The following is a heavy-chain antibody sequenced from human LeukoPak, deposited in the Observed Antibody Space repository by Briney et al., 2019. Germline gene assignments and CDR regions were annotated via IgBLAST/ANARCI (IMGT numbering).Heavy chain of an antibody. J-gene: IGHJ3*02. D-gene: IGHD2-15*01. CDR2: ISGGGGST. CDR3: AKDIPEGSGTHDAFGI. V-gene: IGHV3-43*02. Sequence: PGGSLRLSCAASGFTFDDYAMHWVRQAPGKGLEWVSLISGGGGSTYYADSVKGRFTISRDNSKNSLYLQMNSLRTEDTALYYCAKDIPEGSGTHDAFGIWGQGTMVTVSS. CDR1: GFTFDDYA.